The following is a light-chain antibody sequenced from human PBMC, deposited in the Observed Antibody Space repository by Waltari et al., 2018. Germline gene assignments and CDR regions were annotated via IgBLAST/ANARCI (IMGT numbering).Light chain of an antibody. Sequence: NFMLTQPHSVSESPGKTVTISCTRSSGGIASNYVQWYQQRPGSAPTTVIYEDNQRPSGVPDRFSGSIDSSSNSASLTISGLKTEGEADYYCQSYDSSNHEVFGGGTKLTVL. CDR2: EDN. J-gene: IGLJ3*02. CDR3: QSYDSSNHEV. CDR1: SGGIASNY. V-gene: IGLV6-57*03.